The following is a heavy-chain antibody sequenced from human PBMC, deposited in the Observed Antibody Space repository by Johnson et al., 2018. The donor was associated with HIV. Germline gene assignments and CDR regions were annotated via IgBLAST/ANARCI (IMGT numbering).Heavy chain of an antibody. CDR2: ITGSGTVV. D-gene: IGHD2-21*01. J-gene: IGHJ3*01. V-gene: IGHV3-11*01. Sequence: QVQLVESGGGLVKPGGSLRLSCAASGFSFGDYYMSWIRQAPGKGLEWISYITGSGTVVYYADSVKGRFTISRDNAKNSLYLQMNSLRVEDTAVYYCAIALAVLWVSDALDVWGQGTMVTVSS. CDR3: AIALAVLWVSDALDV. CDR1: GFSFGDYY.